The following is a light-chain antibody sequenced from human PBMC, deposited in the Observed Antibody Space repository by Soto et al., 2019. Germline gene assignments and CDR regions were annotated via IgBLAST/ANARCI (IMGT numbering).Light chain of an antibody. Sequence: EIVLTQSPGTLSLSPGERATLSCRTSQNLNSKYLAWYQQTPGQAPRLLIYGASTRATGIPDRFTVRGSGTYFTLTIISLEPDDSAVYYCQQYDLSFPMFTFFQWTNLVIK. J-gene: IGKJ2*01. V-gene: IGKV3-20*01. CDR1: QNLNSKY. CDR3: QQYDLSFPMFT. CDR2: GAS.